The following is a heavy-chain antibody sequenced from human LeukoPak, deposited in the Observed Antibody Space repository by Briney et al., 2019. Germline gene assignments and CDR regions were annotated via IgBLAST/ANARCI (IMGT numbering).Heavy chain of an antibody. J-gene: IGHJ3*02. CDR1: GFTLSSYE. CDR2: ISSSGGTI. V-gene: IGHV3-48*03. Sequence: PGGSLRLSCAASGFTLSSYEMNWVRQAPGKGLEWVSYISSSGGTIYYADSVKGRFTISRDNSKNSLYLQMNSLRAEDTAVYYCARGHPRGSFDIWGQGTMVTVSS. D-gene: IGHD3-10*01. CDR3: ARGHPRGSFDI.